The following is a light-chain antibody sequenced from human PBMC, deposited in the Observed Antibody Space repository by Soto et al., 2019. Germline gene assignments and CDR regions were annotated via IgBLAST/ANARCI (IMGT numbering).Light chain of an antibody. CDR1: SSDVGSYNL. V-gene: IGLV2-14*02. CDR2: EGS. CDR3: SSYTSRTTYV. Sequence: QPALTQPASVSGSPGQSITISCTGTSSDVGSYNLVSWYQQHPGKAPKLMIYEGSKRPSGVSNRFSGSKSGNTASLTISGLQAEDEADYYCSSYTSRTTYVFGTGTKLTVL. J-gene: IGLJ1*01.